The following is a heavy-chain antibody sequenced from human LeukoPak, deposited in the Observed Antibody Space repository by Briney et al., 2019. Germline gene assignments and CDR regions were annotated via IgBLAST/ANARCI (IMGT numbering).Heavy chain of an antibody. D-gene: IGHD5-18*01. V-gene: IGHV1-8*01. J-gene: IGHJ4*02. CDR3: ARVYSYGLFDY. CDR2: MNPNSGNT. Sequence: ASVKVSCKASGYTFTSYDINWVRQATGQGLEWMGWMNPNSGNTGYAQKFQGRVTMTRNTSISTAYMELRSLRSDDTAVYYCARVYSYGLFDYWGQGTLVTVSS. CDR1: GYTFTSYD.